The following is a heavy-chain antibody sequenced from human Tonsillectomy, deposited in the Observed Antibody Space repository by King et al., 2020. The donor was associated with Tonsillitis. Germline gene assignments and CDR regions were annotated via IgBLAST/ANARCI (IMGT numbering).Heavy chain of an antibody. D-gene: IGHD2-15*01. J-gene: IGHJ4*02. Sequence: QLVQSGAEVKKPGESLKISCKGSGYNFTNYWIGWVRQMPGKGLECMGIIYPGDSDIRYSPSFQGQVTISADKSVSTAYLQGSSLKASDTAMYYCARQHCSGGNCYSFDYWGQGTLVTVSS. CDR1: GYNFTNYW. V-gene: IGHV5-51*01. CDR2: IYPGDSDI. CDR3: ARQHCSGGNCYSFDY.